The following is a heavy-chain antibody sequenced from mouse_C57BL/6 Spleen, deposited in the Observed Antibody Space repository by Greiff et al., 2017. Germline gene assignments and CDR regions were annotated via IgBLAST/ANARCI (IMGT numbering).Heavy chain of an antibody. CDR3: AVGSCGSSPVFEG. CDR1: GYTFTSYW. CDR2: IHPNSGST. J-gene: IGHJ1*03. D-gene: IGHD1-1*01. Sequence: QVQLKQSGAELVKPGASVKLSCKASGYTFTSYWMHWVKQRPGQGLEWIGMIHPNSGSTNYNEKFKSKATLTVDKSSSTAYMQLSSLTSEDSAVYYCAVGSCGSSPVFEGWGTGTTVTVAS. V-gene: IGHV1-64*01.